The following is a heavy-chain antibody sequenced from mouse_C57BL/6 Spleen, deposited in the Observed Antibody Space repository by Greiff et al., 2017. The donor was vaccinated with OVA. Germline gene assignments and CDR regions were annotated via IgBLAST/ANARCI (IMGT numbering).Heavy chain of an antibody. CDR3: ARDYYGSSPFAY. V-gene: IGHV1-72*01. CDR2: IDPNSGGT. CDR1: GYTFTSYW. Sequence: QVQLQQPGAELVQPGASVKLSCKASGYTFTSYWMHWVKQRPGRGLEWIGRIDPNSGGTKSNEKFNSKATLTVDKPSSTAYKQLSSLTSEDSTVYYCARDYYGSSPFAYWGQGTLVTVSA. D-gene: IGHD1-1*01. J-gene: IGHJ3*01.